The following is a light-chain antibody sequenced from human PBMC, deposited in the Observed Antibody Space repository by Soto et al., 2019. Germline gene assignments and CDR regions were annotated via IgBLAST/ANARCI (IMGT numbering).Light chain of an antibody. Sequence: IVLRQSPGTLSLSPGERATLSCRASQGVSSSYLAWYQQKPGQAPSLLIYGASTRATGIPARFSGSGSGTEFTLTISSLQSEDCAVYYCQQYKNWPWTFGQGTKV. CDR3: QQYKNWPWT. V-gene: IGKV3-15*01. J-gene: IGKJ1*01. CDR1: QGVSSSY. CDR2: GAS.